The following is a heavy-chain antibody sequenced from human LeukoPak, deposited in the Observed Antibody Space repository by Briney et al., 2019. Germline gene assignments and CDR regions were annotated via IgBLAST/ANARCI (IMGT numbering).Heavy chain of an antibody. D-gene: IGHD3-22*01. CDR2: ISSSSTI. CDR1: GFTFNSYS. J-gene: IGHJ4*02. V-gene: IGHV3-48*01. Sequence: GGSLRLSCAASGFTFNSYSMNWVRQAPGKGLEWVSYISSSSTIYYADSVKGRFTISRDNAKNSLYLQMNSLRAEDTAVYYCARDDSSGYYYRILGYWGQGTLVTVSS. CDR3: ARDDSSGYYYRILGY.